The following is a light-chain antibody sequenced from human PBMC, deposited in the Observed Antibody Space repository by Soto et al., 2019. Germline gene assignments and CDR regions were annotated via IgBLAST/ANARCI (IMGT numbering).Light chain of an antibody. J-gene: IGKJ4*01. V-gene: IGKV3-11*01. CDR3: QQRSSWPLT. CDR2: DAS. Sequence: EIVLTQSPATISLSPGERATLSCRASQSVSSYLAWYQQKPGQAPRLLIYDASDRATGSPAMFSGSGSGTDFTLTISSLEPEDLAVYDCQQRSSWPLTFGGGTKVELK. CDR1: QSVSSY.